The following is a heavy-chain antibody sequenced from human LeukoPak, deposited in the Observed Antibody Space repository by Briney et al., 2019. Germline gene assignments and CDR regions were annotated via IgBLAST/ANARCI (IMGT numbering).Heavy chain of an antibody. Sequence: SVKVSCKASGGTFSSYAISWVRQAPGQGLEWMGRIIPILGIANYAQKFQGRVTITADKSTSTAYMELSSLRSEDTAVYYCARTNVVVVAATYMDYYGMDVWGQGTTVTVSS. D-gene: IGHD2-15*01. J-gene: IGHJ6*02. V-gene: IGHV1-69*04. CDR1: GGTFSSYA. CDR3: ARTNVVVVAATYMDYYGMDV. CDR2: IIPILGIA.